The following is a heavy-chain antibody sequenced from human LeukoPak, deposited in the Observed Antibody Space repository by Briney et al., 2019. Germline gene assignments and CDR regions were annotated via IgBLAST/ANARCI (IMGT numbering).Heavy chain of an antibody. CDR1: GGSFSGYY. V-gene: IGHV4-34*01. J-gene: IGHJ4*02. CDR2: INHSGST. Sequence: PSETLSLTCAVYGGSFSGYYWSWIRQPPGKGLEWIGEINHSGSTNYNPSLKSRVTISVDTSKSQFSLKLSSVTAADTAVYYCARGAAVAGTSRLFDYWGQGTLVTVSS. D-gene: IGHD6-19*01. CDR3: ARGAAVAGTSRLFDY.